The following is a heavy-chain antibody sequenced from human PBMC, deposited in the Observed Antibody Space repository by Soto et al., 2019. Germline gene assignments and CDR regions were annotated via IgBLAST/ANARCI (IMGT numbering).Heavy chain of an antibody. CDR1: GFTFSSYA. J-gene: IGHJ3*02. CDR2: ISGSGGST. CDR3: AKDSEGALAVASGDAFDI. D-gene: IGHD6-19*01. Sequence: EVQLLESGGGLVQPGGSLRLSCAASGFTFSSYAMSWVRQAPGKGLEWVSAISGSGGSTYYADSVKGRFTISRDNSKNTLYLQMNSLRAEDTAVYYCAKDSEGALAVASGDAFDIWGQGTIVTVSS. V-gene: IGHV3-23*01.